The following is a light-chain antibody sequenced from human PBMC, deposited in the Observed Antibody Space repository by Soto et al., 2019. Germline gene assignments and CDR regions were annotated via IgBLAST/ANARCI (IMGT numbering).Light chain of an antibody. J-gene: IGLJ1*01. Sequence: QSALTQPACVSGSPGQSITISCTGTITDIGAYNYVSWYQQHPGKAPKLLIYGVSSRPSGVSNRFSGSKSGNAAYLTISGLQADDEAVYYCRYHTSSIAPYVFVTGTRV. CDR3: RYHTSSIAPYV. CDR1: ITDIGAYNY. CDR2: GVS. V-gene: IGLV2-14*01.